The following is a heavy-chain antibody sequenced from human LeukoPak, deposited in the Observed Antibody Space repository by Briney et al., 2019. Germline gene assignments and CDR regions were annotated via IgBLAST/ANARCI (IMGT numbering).Heavy chain of an antibody. CDR3: ARGDMAAQDY. V-gene: IGHV3-48*02. CDR1: GFTFSSYG. J-gene: IGHJ4*02. Sequence: GGSLRLSCAASGFTFSSYGMHWVRQAPGKGLEWVSHVNSGGFIIYYTDSVKGRFTISRDNAKNSLFLRMDSLRDEDTAVYYCARGDMAAQDYWGQGTLVTVSS. D-gene: IGHD6-6*01. CDR2: VNSGGFII.